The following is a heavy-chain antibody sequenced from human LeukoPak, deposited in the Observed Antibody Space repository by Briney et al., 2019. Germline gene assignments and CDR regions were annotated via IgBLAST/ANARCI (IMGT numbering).Heavy chain of an antibody. V-gene: IGHV1-18*01. J-gene: IGHJ4*02. CDR3: AISQGTYYDTSGYLGGDY. Sequence: ASVKVSCKASGYTFTNYGIFWVRQAPGQGLEWMGWISAYSGNTNYAQKLQGRVTMTTETSTSTAYMELESLRSDDTAVYYCAISQGTYYDTSGYLGGDYWGQGTLVTVSS. CDR1: GYTFTNYG. CDR2: ISAYSGNT. D-gene: IGHD3-22*01.